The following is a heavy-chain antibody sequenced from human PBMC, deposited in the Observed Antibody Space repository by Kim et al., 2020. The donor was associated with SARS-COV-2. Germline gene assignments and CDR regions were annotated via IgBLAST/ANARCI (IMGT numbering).Heavy chain of an antibody. D-gene: IGHD2-15*01. Sequence: SETLSLTCAVSGGSISSSNWWSWVRQPPGKGLEWIGEIYHSGSTNYNPSLKSRVTISVDKSKNQFSLKLSSVTAADTAVYYCARAVVVAATERNWFDPWGQGTLVTVSS. J-gene: IGHJ5*02. V-gene: IGHV4-4*02. CDR3: ARAVVVAATERNWFDP. CDR2: IYHSGST. CDR1: GGSISSSNW.